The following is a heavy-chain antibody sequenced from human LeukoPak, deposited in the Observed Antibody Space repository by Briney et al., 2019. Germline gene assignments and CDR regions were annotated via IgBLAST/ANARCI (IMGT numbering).Heavy chain of an antibody. D-gene: IGHD3-10*01. CDR1: GYTFTSYD. CDR3: ARAYYGSGSYVMGY. CDR2: MNPNSGNT. Sequence: ASVKVSCKASGYTFTSYDINWVRQATGQGLERMGWMNPNSGNTGYAQKFQGRVTMTRNTSISTAYMELSRLRSDDTAVYYCARAYYGSGSYVMGYWGQGTLVTVSS. J-gene: IGHJ4*02. V-gene: IGHV1-8*01.